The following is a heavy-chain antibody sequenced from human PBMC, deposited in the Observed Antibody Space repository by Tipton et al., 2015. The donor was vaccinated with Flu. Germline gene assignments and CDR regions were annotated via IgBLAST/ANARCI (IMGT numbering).Heavy chain of an antibody. CDR2: IFHSGNT. J-gene: IGHJ5*01. CDR1: GSSIRSSNYY. CDR3: ARRDYSNYVSEPKNWFDS. D-gene: IGHD4-11*01. Sequence: TLSLTCSVSGSSIRSSNYYWGWVRQPPGKGLEWIGNIFHSGNTYRNPSLKSRVTISVDTSKNQFSLKLTSVTAADTAVYYCARRDYSNYVSEPKNWFDSWGQGSLVTVSS. V-gene: IGHV4-39*07.